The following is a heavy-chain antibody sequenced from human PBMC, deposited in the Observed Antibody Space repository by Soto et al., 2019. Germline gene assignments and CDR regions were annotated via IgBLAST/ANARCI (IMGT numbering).Heavy chain of an antibody. J-gene: IGHJ4*02. CDR2: ISVSGGST. Sequence: PGGSLRLSCAASGFTFSSYAMCWVRQAPGKGLEWVSAISVSGGSTHYADSVKSRFTISRDNSKNTLYLQMNSLRAEDTAVYFCAKDHQWELPRYHFHYWGQGTLVTVSS. D-gene: IGHD1-26*01. CDR1: GFTFSSYA. CDR3: AKDHQWELPRYHFHY. V-gene: IGHV3-23*01.